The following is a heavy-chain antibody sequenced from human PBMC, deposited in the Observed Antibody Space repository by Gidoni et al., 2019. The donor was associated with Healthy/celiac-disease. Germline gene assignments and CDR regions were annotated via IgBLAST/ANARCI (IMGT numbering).Heavy chain of an antibody. J-gene: IGHJ4*02. CDR3: TSSLQTVPPDY. V-gene: IGHV3-49*03. Sequence: EVQLVESGGGLVQRGRSLSVSGPASGFTVGDYAMSWFRHAPGKGLEWVGFIRSKAYGGTTEYAASVKGRFTISRDDSKRIAYLQMNSLKTEDTAVYYCTSSLQTVPPDYWGQGTLVTVSS. CDR2: IRSKAYGGTT. D-gene: IGHD4-4*01. CDR1: GFTVGDYA.